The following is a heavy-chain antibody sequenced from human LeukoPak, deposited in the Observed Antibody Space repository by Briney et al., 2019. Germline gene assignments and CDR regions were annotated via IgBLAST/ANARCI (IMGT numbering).Heavy chain of an antibody. CDR2: IIPIFGTA. CDR3: AREARSGWPTGDY. Sequence: PVKVSCKASGGTFSSYAISWVRQAPGQGLEWMGGIIPIFGTANYAQKFQGRVTITTDESTSTAYMELSSLRSEDTAVYYCAREARSGWPTGDYWGQGTLVTVSS. CDR1: GGTFSSYA. D-gene: IGHD6-19*01. V-gene: IGHV1-69*05. J-gene: IGHJ4*02.